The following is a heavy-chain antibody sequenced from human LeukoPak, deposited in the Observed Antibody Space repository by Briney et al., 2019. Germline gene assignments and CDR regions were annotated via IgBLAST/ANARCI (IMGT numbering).Heavy chain of an antibody. V-gene: IGHV4-4*07. Sequence: PSETLSLTCTVSGAPITAYYWTWIRQSAGEGLEFIGRIYSTGDTDHNYNPSLASRVTISGDTSKNQVSLRLKSVTAADTAVYYCARDRPDGYTHGHYYYNMDVWGKGTTVTVSS. CDR1: GAPITAYY. J-gene: IGHJ6*03. CDR2: IYSTGDTDH. D-gene: IGHD5-18*01. CDR3: ARDRPDGYTHGHYYYNMDV.